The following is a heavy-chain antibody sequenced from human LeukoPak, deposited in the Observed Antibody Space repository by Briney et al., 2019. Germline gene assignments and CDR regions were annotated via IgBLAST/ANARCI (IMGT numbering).Heavy chain of an antibody. D-gene: IGHD6-19*01. Sequence: PGGSLRLSCAASGFTVSSNYMSWVRQAPGKGLEGVSIIYSGGSTFYADPVKGRFTISRDNSKNTLYLQMNSLRAEDTAVYYCAKDLGGRIAVAGLDYWGQGTLVTVSS. V-gene: IGHV3-53*01. CDR3: AKDLGGRIAVAGLDY. CDR1: GFTVSSNY. J-gene: IGHJ4*02. CDR2: IYSGGST.